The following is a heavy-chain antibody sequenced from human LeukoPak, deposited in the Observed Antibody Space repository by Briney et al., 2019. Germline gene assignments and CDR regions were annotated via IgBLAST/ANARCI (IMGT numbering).Heavy chain of an antibody. CDR1: GGSISSYY. CDR3: ARGSYSSSWYGVRYYYYGMDV. CDR2: IYTSGST. J-gene: IGHJ6*02. D-gene: IGHD6-13*01. V-gene: IGHV4-4*07. Sequence: PSETLSLTCTVSGGSISSYYWSWIRQPAGKGLEWIGRIYTSGSTNYNPSLKSRVTISVDTSKNQFSLKLSSVTAADTAVYYCARGSYSSSWYGVRYYYYGMDVWGQGTTVTVSS.